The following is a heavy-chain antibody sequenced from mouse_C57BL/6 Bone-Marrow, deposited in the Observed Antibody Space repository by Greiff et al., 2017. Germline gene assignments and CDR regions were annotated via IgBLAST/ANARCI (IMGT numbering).Heavy chain of an antibody. CDR3: ARWGYDGYYDYAMDY. V-gene: IGHV1-81*01. CDR1: GYTFTSYG. CDR2: IYPRSGNT. J-gene: IGHJ4*01. Sequence: QVQLQQSGAELARPGASVKLSCTASGYTFTSYGISWVKQRTGQGLEWIGEIYPRSGNTYYNEKFKGKATLTADKSSSTAYMELRSLTSEDSAVYFCARWGYDGYYDYAMDYWGQGTSVTVSS. D-gene: IGHD2-3*01.